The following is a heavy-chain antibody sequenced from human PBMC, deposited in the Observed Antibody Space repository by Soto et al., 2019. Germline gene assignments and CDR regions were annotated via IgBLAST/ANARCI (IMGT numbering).Heavy chain of an antibody. CDR2: IIIDGSST. D-gene: IGHD5-12*01. Sequence: DVQLVESVVVLVQPGGSLRLSCASSRGTLSSYWMHWVRQAPGKGLVWISLIIIDGSSTSYADSVKGRFTISRDNAKNTLYLQVNSLRAEDTAVYYCARSRDGYNFVGDCWGQGTLVTVSS. CDR3: ARSRDGYNFVGDC. CDR1: RGTLSSYW. J-gene: IGHJ4*02. V-gene: IGHV3-74*01.